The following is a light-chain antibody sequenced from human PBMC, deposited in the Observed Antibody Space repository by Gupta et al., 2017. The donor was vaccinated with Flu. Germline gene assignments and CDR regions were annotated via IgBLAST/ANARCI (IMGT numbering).Light chain of an antibody. CDR1: SRYVVGYQY. J-gene: IGLJ2*01. CDR2: EDN. V-gene: IGLV2-14*01. CDR3: NSSKNNNTGCV. Sequence: IAISCTGTSRYVVGYQYGSWYQQHPGKAPELLICEDNSRPSGISERFSGSKSGKTDSLTINGLQAEDEAEYYCNSSKNNNTGCVFGGGTKLTVL.